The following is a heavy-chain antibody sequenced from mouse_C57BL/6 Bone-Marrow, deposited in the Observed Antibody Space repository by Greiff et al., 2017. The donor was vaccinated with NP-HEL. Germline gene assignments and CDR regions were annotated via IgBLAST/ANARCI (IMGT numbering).Heavy chain of an antibody. J-gene: IGHJ4*01. CDR3: TKVPYYSKGYYAMDY. V-gene: IGHV1-5*01. Sequence: EVKLVESGTVLARPGASVKMSCKTSGYTFTSYWMHWVKQRPGQGLEWIGAIYPGNSDTSYNQKFKGKAKLTAVTSASTAYMELSSLTNEDSAVYYCTKVPYYSKGYYAMDYWGQGTSVTVSS. D-gene: IGHD2-5*01. CDR2: IYPGNSDT. CDR1: GYTFTSYW.